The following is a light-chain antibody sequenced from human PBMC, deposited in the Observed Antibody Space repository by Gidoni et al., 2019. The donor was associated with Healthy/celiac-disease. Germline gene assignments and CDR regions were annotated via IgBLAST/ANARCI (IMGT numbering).Light chain of an antibody. CDR1: SSDVGGYNY. CDR2: EVS. Sequence: QSALTQPAYVSVSPGQSITISCTGTSSDVGGYNYVSCYQQHPGKAPKLMIYEVSNRPSGVSNRFSGPKSGNTASLTISGLQAEDEADYYCSSYTSSSTLYVFGTGTKVTVL. J-gene: IGLJ1*01. V-gene: IGLV2-14*01. CDR3: SSYTSSSTLYV.